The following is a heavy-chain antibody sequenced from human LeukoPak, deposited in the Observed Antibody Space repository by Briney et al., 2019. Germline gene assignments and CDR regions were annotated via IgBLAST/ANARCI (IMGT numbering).Heavy chain of an antibody. D-gene: IGHD2/OR15-2a*01. V-gene: IGHV3-74*01. J-gene: IGHJ4*02. Sequence: PGVSLRLSCAASGNYWMHWVRQVPGKGLVWVSHINSDGSWTSYADSVKGRFTISKDNAKNTVYLQMNSLRAEDTAVYYCVSFYETYWGRGTLVTVS. CDR2: INSDGSWT. CDR3: VSFYETY. CDR1: GNYW.